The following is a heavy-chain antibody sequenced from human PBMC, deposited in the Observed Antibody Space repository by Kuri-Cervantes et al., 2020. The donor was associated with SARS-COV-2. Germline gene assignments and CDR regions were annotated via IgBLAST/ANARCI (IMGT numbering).Heavy chain of an antibody. Sequence: ESLKISCTVSGGSISSYYWSRIRQPPGKGLEWIGYIYYSGSTNYNPSLKSRVTISVDTSKNQFSLKLSSVTAADTAVYYCARDAVMDYDFWSPGWFDPWGQGTLVTVSS. CDR3: ARDAVMDYDFWSPGWFDP. V-gene: IGHV4-59*01. J-gene: IGHJ5*02. CDR2: IYYSGST. CDR1: GGSISSYY. D-gene: IGHD3-3*01.